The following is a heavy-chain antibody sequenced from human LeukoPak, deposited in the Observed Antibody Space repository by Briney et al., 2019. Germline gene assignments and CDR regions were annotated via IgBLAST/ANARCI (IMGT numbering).Heavy chain of an antibody. CDR2: ISSSSSYI. J-gene: IGHJ4*02. Sequence: GSLRFSCAASGFTFSSYSMNWVRQAPGKGLEWVSSISSSSSYIYYADSVKGRFTISRDNAKSSLYLQMNSLRAEDTAVYYCARAVAGTMGYWGQGTLVTVSS. CDR3: ARAVAGTMGY. V-gene: IGHV3-21*01. CDR1: GFTFSSYS. D-gene: IGHD6-19*01.